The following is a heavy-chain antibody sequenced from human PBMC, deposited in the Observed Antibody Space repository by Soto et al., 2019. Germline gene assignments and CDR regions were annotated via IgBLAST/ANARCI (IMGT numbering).Heavy chain of an antibody. Sequence: QVQLVQSGAEVKKPGASVKVSCKASGYTFTSYGISWVRQAPGQGLEWMGWISAYNGNTNYAQKLQGRVTMTTVTSTSPAHMELRSLRSDDTAVYYCARDLLAGTRYYYGMEVWGQGTTVTVSS. D-gene: IGHD6-13*01. CDR2: ISAYNGNT. CDR1: GYTFTSYG. V-gene: IGHV1-18*01. CDR3: ARDLLAGTRYYYGMEV. J-gene: IGHJ6*02.